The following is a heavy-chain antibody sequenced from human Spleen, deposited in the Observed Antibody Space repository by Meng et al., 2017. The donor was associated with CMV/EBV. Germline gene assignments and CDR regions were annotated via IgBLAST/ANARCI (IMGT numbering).Heavy chain of an antibody. CDR3: ARVNRAGATTHFDY. V-gene: IGHV1-18*01. CDR2: ISPYNDNT. D-gene: IGHD1-26*01. Sequence: ASGYTLCNYGITWVRQAPGQGLEWMGWISPYNDNTYYAQKFQGRVTMTTDTSMSTAYMELRSLRSDDTAIFYCARVNRAGATTHFDYWGQGTLVTVSS. J-gene: IGHJ4*01. CDR1: GYTLCNYG.